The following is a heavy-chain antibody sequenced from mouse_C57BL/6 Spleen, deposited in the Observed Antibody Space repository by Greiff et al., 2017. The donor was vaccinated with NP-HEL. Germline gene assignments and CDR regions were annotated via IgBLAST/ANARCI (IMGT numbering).Heavy chain of an antibody. D-gene: IGHD1-1*01. V-gene: IGHV1-80*01. Sequence: QVQLKQSGAELVKPGASVKISCKASGYAFSSYWMNWVKQRPGKGLEWIGQIYPGDGDTNYNGKFKGKATLTADKSSSTAYMQLSSLTSEDSAVYFCARRDYYGSSHYYAMDYWGQGTSVTVSS. J-gene: IGHJ4*01. CDR1: GYAFSSYW. CDR3: ARRDYYGSSHYYAMDY. CDR2: IYPGDGDT.